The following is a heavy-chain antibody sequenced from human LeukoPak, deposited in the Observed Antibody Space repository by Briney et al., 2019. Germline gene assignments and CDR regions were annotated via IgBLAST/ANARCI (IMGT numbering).Heavy chain of an antibody. CDR1: GFTFSNFW. Sequence: GGSLRLSCAASGFTFSNFWMSYVRQAPGTGLEWVANIKQDGSETYYADSVKGRFTVSRDNDKSSMYLQMNSLRVEDTAVYYCARWAGGHYDYWGQGSLVTVSS. CDR2: IKQDGSET. J-gene: IGHJ4*02. CDR3: ARWAGGHYDY. D-gene: IGHD1-26*01. V-gene: IGHV3-7*01.